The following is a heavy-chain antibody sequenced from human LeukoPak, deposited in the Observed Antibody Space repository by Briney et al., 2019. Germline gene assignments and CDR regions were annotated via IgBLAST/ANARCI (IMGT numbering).Heavy chain of an antibody. D-gene: IGHD3-10*01. CDR1: RYTFTDYY. V-gene: IGHV1-2*02. CDR3: ARGPYYYGSGRTDAFDF. J-gene: IGHJ3*01. Sequence: GASVKVSCKASRYTFTDYYIHWVGQAPGQGPEWMGWINCYSGDTKSAQNFQGRVTMTRDTSISTVYMELSRVTSDDTAVYYCARGPYYYGSGRTDAFDFWGQGTEVTVSS. CDR2: INCYSGDT.